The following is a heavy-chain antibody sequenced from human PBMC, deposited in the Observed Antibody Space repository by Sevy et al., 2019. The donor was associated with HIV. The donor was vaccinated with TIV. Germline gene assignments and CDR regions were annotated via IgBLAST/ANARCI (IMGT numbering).Heavy chain of an antibody. CDR2: INHSGST. CDR3: ERGYDAGPLIY. D-gene: IGHD3-22*01. V-gene: IGHV4-34*01. J-gene: IGHJ4*01. CDR1: GGSFSADY. Sequence: SESLSLTCTVYGGSFSADYWTCIRQPPGKGLEWIGEINHSGSTNYNPSLKSRVTISLDTSKNQFSLRLTSVTAADTAVFYCERGYDAGPLIYWGHGTRVTVSS.